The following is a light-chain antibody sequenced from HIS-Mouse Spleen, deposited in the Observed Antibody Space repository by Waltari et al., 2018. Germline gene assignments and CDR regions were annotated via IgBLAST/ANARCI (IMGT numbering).Light chain of an antibody. V-gene: IGLV2-23*01. CDR1: SSDAGSYNL. CDR3: CSYAGSSTYAV. J-gene: IGLJ7*01. Sequence: QSALTQPASVSGSPGQSITISCTGTSSDAGSYNLVPWYQQHPGKAPKLMIYEGSKRPSGVSNRFSGSKSGNTASLTISGLQAEDEADYYCCSYAGSSTYAVFGGGTQLTVL. CDR2: EGS.